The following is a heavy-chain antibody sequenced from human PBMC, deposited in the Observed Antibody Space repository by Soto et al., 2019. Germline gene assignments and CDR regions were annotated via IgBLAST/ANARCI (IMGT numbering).Heavy chain of an antibody. D-gene: IGHD4-17*01. CDR3: AGSGDYDYFYAMDV. CDR1: GFTFSSYG. V-gene: IGHV3-33*01. CDR2: IWYDGSNE. Sequence: PGGSLRLSCAASGFTFSSYGMHWVRQAPGKGPEWVAVIWYDGSNEYYGDPVKGRFTISRDNSKDTLYLQMNSLRAEDTAVYYCAGSGDYDYFYAMDVWGQGTTVTVSS. J-gene: IGHJ6*02.